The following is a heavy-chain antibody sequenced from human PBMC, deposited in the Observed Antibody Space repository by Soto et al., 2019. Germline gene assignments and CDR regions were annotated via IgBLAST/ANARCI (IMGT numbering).Heavy chain of an antibody. Sequence: GGSLRLSCAASGFTFSSYGMHWVRQAPGKGLEWVAVIWYDGSNKYYADSVKGRFTISRDNSKNTLYLQMNSLRAEDTAVYYCARDPPTVPYYFDYWGKGTLVTVSS. CDR2: IWYDGSNK. D-gene: IGHD4-17*01. CDR1: GFTFSSYG. CDR3: ARDPPTVPYYFDY. V-gene: IGHV3-33*01. J-gene: IGHJ4*02.